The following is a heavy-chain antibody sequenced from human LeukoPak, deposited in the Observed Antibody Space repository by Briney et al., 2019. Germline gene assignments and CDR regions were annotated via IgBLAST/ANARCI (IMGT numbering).Heavy chain of an antibody. CDR3: ARDHYDYVWGSYRRRGYFDY. V-gene: IGHV1-8*01. D-gene: IGHD3-16*02. J-gene: IGHJ4*02. Sequence: ASVKVSCKASGYTFTSYDINWVRQATGQGLEWMGWMNPNSGNTGYAQKFQGRVTMTRNTSISTAYMELSSLRSEDTAVYYCARDHYDYVWGSYRRRGYFDYWGQGTLVTVSS. CDR1: GYTFTSYD. CDR2: MNPNSGNT.